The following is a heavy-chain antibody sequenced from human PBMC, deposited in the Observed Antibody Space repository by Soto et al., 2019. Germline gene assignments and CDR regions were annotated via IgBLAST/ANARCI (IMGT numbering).Heavy chain of an antibody. J-gene: IGHJ4*02. Sequence: QVQLVESGGGVVQPGRSLRLSCAASGFIFSNYVMYWVRQAPGKGLEWVSFMSYDGTTKYYADSVKGRFTISRENSKNPLYLQMNSLRPEDTAVYYCARQVLWSRYFDYWGQGTLVTVSS. CDR1: GFIFSNYV. D-gene: IGHD2-15*01. CDR3: ARQVLWSRYFDY. CDR2: MSYDGTTK. V-gene: IGHV3-30-3*01.